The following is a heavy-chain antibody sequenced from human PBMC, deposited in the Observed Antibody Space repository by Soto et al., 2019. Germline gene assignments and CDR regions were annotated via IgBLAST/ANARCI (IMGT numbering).Heavy chain of an antibody. CDR3: ARAGPYDYVWGSYHFDY. Sequence: VASVKVSCKASGGTFSSYAISWVRQAPGQGLEWMGGIIPIFGTANYAQKFQGRVTITADESTSTAYMELSSLRSEDTAVYYCARAGPYDYVWGSYHFDYWGQGTLVTV. D-gene: IGHD3-16*02. CDR1: GGTFSSYA. CDR2: IIPIFGTA. J-gene: IGHJ4*02. V-gene: IGHV1-69*13.